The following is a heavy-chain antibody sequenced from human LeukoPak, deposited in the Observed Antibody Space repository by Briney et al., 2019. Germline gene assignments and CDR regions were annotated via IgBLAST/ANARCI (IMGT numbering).Heavy chain of an antibody. J-gene: IGHJ4*02. CDR1: GFTFSSYS. CDR3: ARSNGDIVVVPAAAGIAAPVIDY. Sequence: PGRSLRLSCAASGFTFSSYSMSWVRQAPGKGLEWVSSISSSSSYIYYADSVKGRFTISRDNAKNSLYLQMNSLRAEDTAVYYCARSNGDIVVVPAAAGIAAPVIDYWGQGTLVTVSS. CDR2: ISSSSSYI. V-gene: IGHV3-21*01. D-gene: IGHD2-2*01.